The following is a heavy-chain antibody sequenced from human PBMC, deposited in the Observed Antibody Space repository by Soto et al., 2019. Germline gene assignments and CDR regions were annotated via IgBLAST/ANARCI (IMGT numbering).Heavy chain of an antibody. V-gene: IGHV2-70*04. CDR3: ARTYYYDSSGHIDY. J-gene: IGHJ4*02. CDR1: GFSLSTSGMR. Sequence: SGPTLMNPTQTLTLTCTFSGFSLSTSGMRVSGIRQPPGKALEWLARIDWDDDKFYSTSLKTRLPISKDTSKNQVVLTMTNMDPVDTATYYCARTYYYDSSGHIDYWGQGTLVTVSS. CDR2: IDWDDDK. D-gene: IGHD3-22*01.